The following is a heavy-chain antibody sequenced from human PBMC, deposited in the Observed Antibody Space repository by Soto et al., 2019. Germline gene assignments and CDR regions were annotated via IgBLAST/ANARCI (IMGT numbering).Heavy chain of an antibody. V-gene: IGHV5-51*01. CDR2: IYPGDSDT. Sequence: GESLKISCTASGYSFITYWIGWVRQMPGKGLEWMGIIYPGDSDTRYSPSFQGQVTISADRSISTAYLQWSSLKASDTAMYYCARLELRWFDPWGQGTLVTVSS. CDR1: GYSFITYW. D-gene: IGHD3-10*01. J-gene: IGHJ5*02. CDR3: ARLELRWFDP.